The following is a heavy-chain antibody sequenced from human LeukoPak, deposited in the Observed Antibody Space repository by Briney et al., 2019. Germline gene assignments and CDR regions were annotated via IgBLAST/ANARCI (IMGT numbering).Heavy chain of an antibody. J-gene: IGHJ4*02. D-gene: IGHD3-10*02. CDR2: ISYDGSNK. V-gene: IGHV3-30*18. CDR3: AKLFSGSYSTDFDY. CDR1: GFTFSSCG. Sequence: PGRSLRLSCAASGFTFSSCGMHWVRQAPGKGLEWVAVISYDGSNKYYADSVKGRFTISRDNSKNTLYLQMNSLRAEDTAVYYCAKLFSGSYSTDFDYWGQGTLVTVSS.